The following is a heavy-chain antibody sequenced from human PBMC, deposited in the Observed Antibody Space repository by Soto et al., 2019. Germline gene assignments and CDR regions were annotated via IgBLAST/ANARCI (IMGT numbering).Heavy chain of an antibody. Sequence: EVQLVESGGGLVKPGGSLRLSCAASGFTFSNAWMNWVRQAPGKGLEWVGRLKSKTDGGTTDYAAPVKGRFTISRDDSKNTLYLQMNSLRAEYTAVYYCTTRRGYCSSTSCPEAFAIWGQGTMVTVSS. CDR1: GFTFSNAW. CDR3: TTRRGYCSSTSCPEAFAI. J-gene: IGHJ3*02. V-gene: IGHV3-15*01. CDR2: LKSKTDGGTT. D-gene: IGHD2-2*01.